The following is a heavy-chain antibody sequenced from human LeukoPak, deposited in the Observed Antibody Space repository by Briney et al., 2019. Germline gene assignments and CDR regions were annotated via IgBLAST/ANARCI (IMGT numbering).Heavy chain of an antibody. J-gene: IGHJ6*03. CDR1: GYTFTGYY. V-gene: IGHV1-2*02. Sequence: ASVKVSCKASGYTFTGYYIHWVRQAPGQGLEWMGWINPNRGGTNYAQKFQGRVTMTRDTSISTAYMELSRLRSDDTAVYYCARGTHSSSWYGFYYMDVRGKGTTVTISS. D-gene: IGHD6-13*01. CDR2: INPNRGGT. CDR3: ARGTHSSSWYGFYYMDV.